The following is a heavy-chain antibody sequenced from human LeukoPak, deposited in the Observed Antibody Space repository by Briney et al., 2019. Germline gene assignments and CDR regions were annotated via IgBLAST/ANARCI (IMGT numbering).Heavy chain of an antibody. V-gene: IGHV3-30-3*01. CDR1: GFTFSSYA. D-gene: IGHD6-13*01. Sequence: GGSLRLSCAASGFTFSSYAMHWVRQAPGKGLEWVAVISYDGSNKYYADSVKGRFTISRDNSKNTLYLQMNSLRAEDTAVYYCARGPLIAAAGTWWGQGTLVTVSS. CDR3: ARGPLIAAAGTW. J-gene: IGHJ4*02. CDR2: ISYDGSNK.